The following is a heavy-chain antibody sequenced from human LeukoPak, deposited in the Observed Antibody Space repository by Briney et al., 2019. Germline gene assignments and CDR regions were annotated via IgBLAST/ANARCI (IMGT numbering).Heavy chain of an antibody. D-gene: IGHD5-18*01. V-gene: IGHV3-23*01. CDR2: ISGGGGST. J-gene: IGHJ4*02. CDR3: AKVATAMGTYYFDY. Sequence: GRSLRLSCAASGFTFSSYAMSWVRQAPGKGLEWVSAISGGGGSTYYADSVKGRFTISRDKSKNTLYLQMNSLRAEDTAVYYCAKVATAMGTYYFDYWGQGTLVTVSS. CDR1: GFTFSSYA.